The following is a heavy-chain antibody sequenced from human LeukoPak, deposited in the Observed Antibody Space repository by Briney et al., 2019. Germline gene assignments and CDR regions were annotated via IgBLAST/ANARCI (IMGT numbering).Heavy chain of an antibody. CDR2: IRYDGSIK. V-gene: IGHV3-30*02. Sequence: AGGSLRLSCAASGFTFSSYGMHWVRQAPGKGLECVAFIRYDGSIKYYADSVKGRFTISRDNSKNTLYLQMNSLRVEDTAVYYCAKVTPQNYYYMDVWGKGTTVTVSS. J-gene: IGHJ6*03. CDR3: AKVTPQNYYYMDV. CDR1: GFTFSSYG.